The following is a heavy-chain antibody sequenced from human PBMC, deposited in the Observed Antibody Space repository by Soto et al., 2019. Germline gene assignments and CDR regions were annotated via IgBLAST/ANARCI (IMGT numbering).Heavy chain of an antibody. V-gene: IGHV4-34*01. Sequence: SETLSLTCAAYGGGLSGYYWRWLRQPPGKGLEWLWAINHSGSTNYHPSLKSRVTISVATSQNQFSLKLSSVTAADTAVYYCARDPPVWNYYNYDGMDVWGQGTTVT. CDR1: GGGLSGYY. D-gene: IGHD1-1*01. CDR2: INHSGST. CDR3: ARDPPVWNYYNYDGMDV. J-gene: IGHJ6*02.